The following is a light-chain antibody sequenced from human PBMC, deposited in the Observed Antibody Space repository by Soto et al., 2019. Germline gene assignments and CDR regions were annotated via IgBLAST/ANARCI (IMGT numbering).Light chain of an antibody. CDR3: ATWDDSLNGFYA. V-gene: IGLV1-47*01. CDR2: RNN. J-gene: IGLJ1*01. Sequence: SVLTQPPSASWTPGQGVTISCSGSTSNIGSNYVYWYQQLPGTAPNLLIYRNNQRPSGVPDRFSGSKSGTSASLAISGLRSDDEADYFCATWDDSLNGFYAFGTGTKVTVL. CDR1: TSNIGSNY.